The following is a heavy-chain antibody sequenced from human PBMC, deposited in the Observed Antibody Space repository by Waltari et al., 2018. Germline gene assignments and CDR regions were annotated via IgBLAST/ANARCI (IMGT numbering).Heavy chain of an antibody. CDR2: IFQSGST. D-gene: IGHD3-3*01. J-gene: IGHJ5*02. Sequence: QVQLQESGPGLVKPSETLSLTCAVSGYSVSSGYYWGWIRLPPGQWLELIGSIFQSGSTYYNPSLKSRVTISIDTSKNQFSLKLSSVTAADTAVYYCARERIRVFGMVTYNWFDPWGQGTLVTVSS. CDR3: ARERIRVFGMVTYNWFDP. V-gene: IGHV4-38-2*02. CDR1: GYSVSSGYY.